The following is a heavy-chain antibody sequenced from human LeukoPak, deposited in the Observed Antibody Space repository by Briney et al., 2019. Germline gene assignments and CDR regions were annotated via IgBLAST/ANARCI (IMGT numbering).Heavy chain of an antibody. CDR1: GGTFISYA. CDR3: ARHDCSSTSCYTHYYYYGMDV. J-gene: IGHJ6*02. D-gene: IGHD2-2*02. Sequence: SVKDSFKASGGTFISYAISWVRQAPGQGVEWMGRIIPILGIANYARKLQGRVTITADRSTSTAYMELSSLRSEDTAVYYCARHDCSSTSCYTHYYYYGMDVWGQGTTVTVSS. V-gene: IGHV1-69*04. CDR2: IIPILGIA.